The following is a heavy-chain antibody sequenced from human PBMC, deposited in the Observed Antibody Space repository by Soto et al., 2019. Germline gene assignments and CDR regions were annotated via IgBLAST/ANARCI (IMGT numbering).Heavy chain of an antibody. CDR1: GYTFTSYD. D-gene: IGHD2-8*01. J-gene: IGHJ4*02. CDR2: MNPKSGIT. Sequence: QVQLVQSGAEVKKPGASVRVSCRASGYTFTSYDINWVRQAAGQGLEWMGWMNPKSGITGYAPEFQGRVTMPRDTSLSTGYMQLSSLTFDDTAFYFCAWGIDCTSGGCENPAWLNNWGKGTLVAVSS. V-gene: IGHV1-8*01. CDR3: AWGIDCTSGGCENPAWLNN.